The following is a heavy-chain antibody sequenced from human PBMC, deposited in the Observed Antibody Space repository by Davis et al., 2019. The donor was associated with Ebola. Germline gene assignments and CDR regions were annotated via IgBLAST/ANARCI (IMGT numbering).Heavy chain of an antibody. D-gene: IGHD2-15*01. CDR2: INARNGNT. CDR1: GYTFTSYA. Sequence: ASVKVSCKASGYTFTSYAMHWVRQAPGQRLEWMGWINARNGNTNYSQKFQGRVTITRDTSANTAYMELSSLRSEDTAVYYCARDGLDCSGGSCFIYYYGMDVWGQGTTVTVSS. J-gene: IGHJ6*02. V-gene: IGHV1-3*01. CDR3: ARDGLDCSGGSCFIYYYGMDV.